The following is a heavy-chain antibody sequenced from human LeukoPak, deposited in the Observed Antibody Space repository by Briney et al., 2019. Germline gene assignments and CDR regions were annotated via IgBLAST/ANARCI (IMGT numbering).Heavy chain of an antibody. Sequence: SETLSLTCTVSGYSISSDYYWGWIRQPPGKGLEWIGSIYHSGSTYYNPSLKSRVTISVGTSKNQFSLKLSSVTAADTAVYYCAREDYAADWFDPWGQGTLVTVSS. V-gene: IGHV4-38-2*02. CDR1: GYSISSDYY. J-gene: IGHJ5*02. CDR2: IYHSGST. CDR3: AREDYAADWFDP. D-gene: IGHD2-2*01.